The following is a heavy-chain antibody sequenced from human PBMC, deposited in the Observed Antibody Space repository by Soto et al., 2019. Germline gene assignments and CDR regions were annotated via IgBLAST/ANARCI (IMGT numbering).Heavy chain of an antibody. J-gene: IGHJ4*02. V-gene: IGHV3-30*18. D-gene: IGHD1-1*01. CDR1: GFTFSSYG. Sequence: QVQLVESGGGVVQPGRSLRLSCAASGFTFSSYGMHWVRQAPGKGLEWVAVISYDGSNKYYADSVKGRFTISRDNSNNTLYLQMNSLRAEDTAVYYCAKDTVPSGEMATIGIDYWGQGTLVTVSS. CDR3: AKDTVPSGEMATIGIDY. CDR2: ISYDGSNK.